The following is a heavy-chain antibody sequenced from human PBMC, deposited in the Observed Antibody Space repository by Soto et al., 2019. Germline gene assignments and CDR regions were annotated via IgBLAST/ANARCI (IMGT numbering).Heavy chain of an antibody. Sequence: SETLSLTCDVSGYSISGGFYRGWIRQPPGKGLEWIANIYHSGSAYYTPSLKTRVTTSVDTSKNQISLRLNSVTAADTAVYFCARVRIFDYWFDPWSQGIPVTVSS. V-gene: IGHV4-38-2*01. CDR3: ARVRIFDYWFDP. J-gene: IGHJ5*02. D-gene: IGHD3-3*01. CDR2: IYHSGSA. CDR1: GYSISGGFY.